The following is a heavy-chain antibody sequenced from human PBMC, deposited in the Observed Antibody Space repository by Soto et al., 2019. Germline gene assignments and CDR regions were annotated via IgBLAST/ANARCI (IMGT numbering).Heavy chain of an antibody. CDR2: ISAYNGNT. Sequence: QVQLVQSGAEVKKPGASVKVSCKASGYTFTSYGISWVRQAPGQGLEWMGWISAYNGNTNYAQKLQGRVTMTTDTSTSTGYMELRSLRSDDTAVYYCAREQWLFSQYYYYGMDVWGQGTTVTVSS. V-gene: IGHV1-18*04. CDR3: AREQWLFSQYYYYGMDV. CDR1: GYTFTSYG. D-gene: IGHD6-19*01. J-gene: IGHJ6*02.